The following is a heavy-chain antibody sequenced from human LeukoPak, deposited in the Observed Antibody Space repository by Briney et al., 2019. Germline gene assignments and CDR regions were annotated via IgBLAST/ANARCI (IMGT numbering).Heavy chain of an antibody. J-gene: IGHJ3*02. Sequence: TGGSLRLSCAASGFTFSSYSMNWVRQAPGKGLEWVSSISSSSSYIYYADSVKGRFTISRDNAKNSLYLQMNSLRAEDTAVYYCARYAVEYSYTDAFDIWGQGTMVTVSS. CDR2: ISSSSSYI. CDR3: ARYAVEYSYTDAFDI. D-gene: IGHD5-18*01. V-gene: IGHV3-21*01. CDR1: GFTFSSYS.